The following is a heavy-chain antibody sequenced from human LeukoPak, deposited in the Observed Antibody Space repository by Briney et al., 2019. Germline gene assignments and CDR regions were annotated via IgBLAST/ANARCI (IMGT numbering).Heavy chain of an antibody. Sequence: VSVKVSCKASGYTFTGYYMHWVRQAPGRGLEWMGWINPNSGGTNYAQKFQGRVTMTRDTSISTAYMELSRLRSDDTAVYYCAPAGGYCSSTSCYFDYWGQGTLVTVSS. V-gene: IGHV1-2*02. D-gene: IGHD2-2*01. J-gene: IGHJ4*02. CDR1: GYTFTGYY. CDR2: INPNSGGT. CDR3: APAGGYCSSTSCYFDY.